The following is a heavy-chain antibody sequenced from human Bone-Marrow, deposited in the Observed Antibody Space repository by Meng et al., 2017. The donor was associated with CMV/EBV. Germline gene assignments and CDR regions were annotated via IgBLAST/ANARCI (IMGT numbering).Heavy chain of an antibody. CDR2: INPNSGGT. Sequence: ASVKVSCKASGYTFTGYYMHWVRQAPGQGLEWMGWINPNSGGTNYAQKFQGRVTMTRDTSISTAYMELSRLRSDDTAVYYCASAVYCSSTSCYPPNYYYYGMDGWGQGTTVTVSS. D-gene: IGHD2-2*01. CDR1: GYTFTGYY. CDR3: ASAVYCSSTSCYPPNYYYYGMDG. J-gene: IGHJ6*02. V-gene: IGHV1-2*02.